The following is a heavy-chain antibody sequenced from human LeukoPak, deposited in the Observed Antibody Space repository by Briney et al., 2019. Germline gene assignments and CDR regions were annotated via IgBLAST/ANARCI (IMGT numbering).Heavy chain of an antibody. D-gene: IGHD2-8*01. J-gene: IGHJ6*03. CDR2: IIPIFGTA. CDR1: GYTFTSYD. V-gene: IGHV1-69*05. Sequence: SVKVSCKASGYTFTSYDINWVRQAPGQGLEWMGGIIPIFGTANYAQKFQGRVTITTDESTSTAYMELSSLRSEDTAVYYCARGGGSRRVQGGVTYYYYMDVWGKGTTVTVSS. CDR3: ARGGGSRRVQGGVTYYYYMDV.